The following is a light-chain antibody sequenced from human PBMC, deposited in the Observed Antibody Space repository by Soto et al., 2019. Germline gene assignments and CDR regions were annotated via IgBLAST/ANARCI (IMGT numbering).Light chain of an antibody. V-gene: IGKV3-20*01. Sequence: EIVLTQSPGTLSLSPGERATLSCRASQSVSSSYLAWYQQKPGQAPRLLIYGASSRATGIPDRFSGSGSGTDFTLNISRLEPEDFAVYYCQHYGSSPWTFGQGTKVDIK. CDR3: QHYGSSPWT. J-gene: IGKJ1*01. CDR2: GAS. CDR1: QSVSSSY.